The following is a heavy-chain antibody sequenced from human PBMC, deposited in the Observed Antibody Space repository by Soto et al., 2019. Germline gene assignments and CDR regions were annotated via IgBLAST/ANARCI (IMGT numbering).Heavy chain of an antibody. CDR2: IRSKANSYAT. J-gene: IGHJ6*04. CDR1: GFTFSGSA. CDR3: NSVWLGTEV. Sequence: EVQLVESGGGLVQPGGSLKLSCAASGFTFSGSAMHWVRQASGQGLEWVGRIRSKANSYATAYAASVKSRFTISRDDSKNTAYLQMNSLKAEDTAVYYGNSVWLGTEVWGKGTKVTVSA. D-gene: IGHD3-16*01. V-gene: IGHV3-73*01.